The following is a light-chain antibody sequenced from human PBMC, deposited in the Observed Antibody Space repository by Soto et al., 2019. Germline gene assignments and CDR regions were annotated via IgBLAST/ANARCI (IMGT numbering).Light chain of an antibody. V-gene: IGKV3-20*01. Sequence: EVVFTQSPGTVSLSQRERATLSCRASQSVSSNYLACYQQKPGQAPRLLMYGASSRATGIPDRFSGSGSGTDFTLTISRLEPEDFAVFYCQQYGSSRGTFGQGTKVDIK. J-gene: IGKJ1*01. CDR2: GAS. CDR3: QQYGSSRGT. CDR1: QSVSSNY.